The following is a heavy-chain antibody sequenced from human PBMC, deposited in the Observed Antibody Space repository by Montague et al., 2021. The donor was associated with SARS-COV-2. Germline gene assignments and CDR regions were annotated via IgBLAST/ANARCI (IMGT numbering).Heavy chain of an antibody. CDR1: GFSLNTSGMC. V-gene: IGHV2-70*01. D-gene: IGHD4-17*01. Sequence: ALVKPSQTLTLTCTFSGFSLNTSGMCVSWIRQPPGKALEWLALIDWDEDQYYSTSLKTRLTISKDTSKNQVVLTMTNMDPIDTATYYCARSYGDYRDSYFDYWGQGTLVTVSS. J-gene: IGHJ4*02. CDR2: IDWDEDQ. CDR3: ARSYGDYRDSYFDY.